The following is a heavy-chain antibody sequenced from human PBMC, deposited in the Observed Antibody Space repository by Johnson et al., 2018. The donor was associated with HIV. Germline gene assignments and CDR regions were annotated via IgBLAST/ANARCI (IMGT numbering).Heavy chain of an antibody. D-gene: IGHD7-27*01. V-gene: IGHV3-30*02. J-gene: IGHJ3*02. CDR2: IRYDGSNK. Sequence: QVQLVESGGGVVQPGGSLRLSCAASGFTFSSYGMHWVRQAPGKGLEWVAFIRYDGSNKYYADSVKGRFTISRDNSKNTLYLQMNSLRAEDTAVYYCAKDLGTGDDAFDIWGQGTLVIVSS. CDR3: AKDLGTGDDAFDI. CDR1: GFTFSSYG.